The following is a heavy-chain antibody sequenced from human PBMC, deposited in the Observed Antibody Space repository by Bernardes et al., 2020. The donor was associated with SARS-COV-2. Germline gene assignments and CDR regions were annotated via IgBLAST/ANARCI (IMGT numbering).Heavy chain of an antibody. CDR3: ARRGSSGLEGDY. Sequence: GGSLRLSCAASGFTVSSSYMSWVRQAPGKGLEWMGRIDPSDSYTNYSPSFQGHVTISADKSISTAYLQWSSLKASDTAMYYCARRGSSGLEGDYWGQGTLVTVSS. D-gene: IGHD6-19*01. CDR2: IDPSDSYT. CDR1: GFTVSSSY. V-gene: IGHV5-10-1*01. J-gene: IGHJ4*02.